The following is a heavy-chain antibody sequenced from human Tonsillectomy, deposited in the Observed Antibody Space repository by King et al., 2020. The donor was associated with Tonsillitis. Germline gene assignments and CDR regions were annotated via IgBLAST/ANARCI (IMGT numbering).Heavy chain of an antibody. CDR3: AKSGGNYWYFDL. V-gene: IGHV3-23*04. J-gene: IGHJ2*01. CDR2: ISGRGNT. CDR1: GFTFSTYA. Sequence: VQLVESGGGLVQPGGSLRLSCAASGFTFSTYAMSWVRQAPGKGLEWVSTISGRGNTFYAGSVKGRFTVSRDNSKNTLYLQMNSLRAEDTAVYYCAKSGGNYWYFDLWGRGALVSVSS. D-gene: IGHD4-23*01.